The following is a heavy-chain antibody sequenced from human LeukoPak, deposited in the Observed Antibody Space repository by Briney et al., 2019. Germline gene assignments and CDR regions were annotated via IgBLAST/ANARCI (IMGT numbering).Heavy chain of an antibody. J-gene: IGHJ4*02. CDR3: ARGGGYYQYYFDY. CDR1: GYTFTMYE. D-gene: IGHD3-22*01. CDR2: IIPIFGTA. Sequence: SVKVSCKASGYTFTMYEVSWARQAPGQGLEWMGGIIPIFGTANYAQRFQGRVTITTDESTSTAYMELSSLRSEDTAVYYCARGGGYYQYYFDYWGQGTLVTVSS. V-gene: IGHV1-69*05.